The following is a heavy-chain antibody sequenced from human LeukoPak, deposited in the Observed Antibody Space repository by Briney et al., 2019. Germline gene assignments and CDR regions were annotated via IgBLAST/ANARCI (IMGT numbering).Heavy chain of an antibody. CDR3: ARDPLLILAGFDY. CDR1: GFTFSSYS. J-gene: IGHJ4*02. Sequence: PGGSLRLSCAASGFTFSSYSMNWVRQAPGKGLEWVSYISSSSSTIYYADSVKGRFTISRVNAKNSLYLQMNSLRAEDTAVYYCARDPLLILAGFDYWGQGTLVTVSS. CDR2: ISSSSSTI. V-gene: IGHV3-48*01. D-gene: IGHD3/OR15-3a*01.